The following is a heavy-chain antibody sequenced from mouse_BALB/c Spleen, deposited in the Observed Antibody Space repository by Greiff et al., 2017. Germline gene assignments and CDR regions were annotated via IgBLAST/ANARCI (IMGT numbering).Heavy chain of an antibody. CDR2: IYPGDGDT. J-gene: IGHJ3*01. CDR3: ARSGVYYGYAY. D-gene: IGHD1-2*01. CDR1: GYTFTSYW. Sequence: VQLQQSGAELARPGASVKLSCKASGYTFTSYWMQWVKQRPGQGLEWIGAIYPGDGDTRYTQKFKGKATLTADKSSSTAYMQLSSLASEDSAVYYCARSGVYYGYAYWGQGTLVTVSA. V-gene: IGHV1-87*01.